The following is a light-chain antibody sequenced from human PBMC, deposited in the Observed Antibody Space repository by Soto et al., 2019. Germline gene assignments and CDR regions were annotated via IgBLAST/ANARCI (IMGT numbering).Light chain of an antibody. J-gene: IGKJ3*01. CDR1: QSVINY. Sequence: EVVLTQSPGTLSLSPGERATLSCRASQSVINYLGWYQQKPGQAPRLLIYGVSTRATGIPARFSGSESGTEFTLTISSLQSEDFAVYYCQQYNDWPFTFGPGTKVDIK. V-gene: IGKV3-15*01. CDR2: GVS. CDR3: QQYNDWPFT.